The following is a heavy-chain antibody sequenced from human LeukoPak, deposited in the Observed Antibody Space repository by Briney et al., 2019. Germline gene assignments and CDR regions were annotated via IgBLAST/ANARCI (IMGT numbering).Heavy chain of an antibody. CDR2: ISYDGSNK. CDR3: ARHVRDGDYVFDY. CDR1: GFTFSSYG. Sequence: GRSLRLSCAASGFTFSSYGMHWVRQAPGKGLEWVAVISYDGSNKYYADSVKGRFTISRGNSKNTLYLQMNSLRAEDTAVYYCARHVRDGDYVFDYWGQGTLVTVSS. V-gene: IGHV3-30*03. J-gene: IGHJ4*02. D-gene: IGHD4-17*01.